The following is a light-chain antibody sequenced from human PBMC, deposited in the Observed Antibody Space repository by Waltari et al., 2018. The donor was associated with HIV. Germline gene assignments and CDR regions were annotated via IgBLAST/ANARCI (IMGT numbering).Light chain of an antibody. V-gene: IGKV1-9*01. CDR2: DAS. CDR3: PQYYTSPCT. Sequence: IQLTQSPSFLSASVGDRVTITCRASQAISTNLAWYQQEPGKAPKLLIYDASTLHSGVPSRFSGSGSGTDFTLTISCLQAGDFATYYCPQYYTSPCTFGQGTTVEIK. J-gene: IGKJ1*01. CDR1: QAISTN.